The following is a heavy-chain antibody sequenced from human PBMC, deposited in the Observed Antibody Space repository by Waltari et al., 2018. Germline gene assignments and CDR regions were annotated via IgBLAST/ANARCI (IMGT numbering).Heavy chain of an antibody. Sequence: QVQLVESGGGVVQPGRSLRLSCAASGFTFSSYGMHWVRQAPGKGLEWVAVISYDGSNKYYADSVKGRFTISRDNSKNTLYLQMNSLRAEDTAVYYCAKIGLIAAAGADYWGQGTLVTVSS. V-gene: IGHV3-30*18. CDR3: AKIGLIAAAGADY. J-gene: IGHJ4*02. CDR1: GFTFSSYG. CDR2: ISYDGSNK. D-gene: IGHD6-13*01.